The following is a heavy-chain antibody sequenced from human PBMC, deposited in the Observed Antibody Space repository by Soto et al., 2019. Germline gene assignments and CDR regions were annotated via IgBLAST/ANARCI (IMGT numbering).Heavy chain of an antibody. D-gene: IGHD5-18*01. Sequence: EVQLVESGGGLVQPGGSLKLSCAASGFTFSGSAMHWVRQASGKGLEWVGRIRSKANSYATAYAASVKGRFTISRDDSKNTAYLQMNSLKTEDTAVYYCTSDTARVYYGMDVWGQGTKVTVSS. CDR1: GFTFSGSA. CDR2: IRSKANSYAT. V-gene: IGHV3-73*02. J-gene: IGHJ6*02. CDR3: TSDTARVYYGMDV.